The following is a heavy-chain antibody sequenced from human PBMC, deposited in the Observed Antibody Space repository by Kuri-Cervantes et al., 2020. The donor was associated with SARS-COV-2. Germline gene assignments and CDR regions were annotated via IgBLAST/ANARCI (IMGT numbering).Heavy chain of an antibody. V-gene: IGHV3-23*01. D-gene: IGHD6-19*01. CDR1: GFTFRTYA. Sequence: GGSLRLSCVASGFTFRTYAVHWVRQAPGKGLEWVSAISGSGGSTYYADSVKGRFTISRDNSKNTLYLQMNSLRAEDTAVYYCAKDSGVGIAVYYFDYWGQGTLVTVSS. CDR2: ISGSGGST. CDR3: AKDSGVGIAVYYFDY. J-gene: IGHJ4*02.